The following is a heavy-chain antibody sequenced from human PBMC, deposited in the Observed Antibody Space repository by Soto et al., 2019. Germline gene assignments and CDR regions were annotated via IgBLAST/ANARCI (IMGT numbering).Heavy chain of an antibody. Sequence: QVQLVESGGGVVQPGRSLRLLCEGSGFTFSRYGMHWVRQAPGMGLEWVAVVSHDGLAQYYGDSVKGRFTISRDNSRNTLYLQMNNLRTEDTAIYYCAKETIAVGGPNYFDYWGQGTLVTVSS. CDR1: GFTFSRYG. CDR2: VSHDGLAQ. D-gene: IGHD6-19*01. V-gene: IGHV3-30*18. CDR3: AKETIAVGGPNYFDY. J-gene: IGHJ4*02.